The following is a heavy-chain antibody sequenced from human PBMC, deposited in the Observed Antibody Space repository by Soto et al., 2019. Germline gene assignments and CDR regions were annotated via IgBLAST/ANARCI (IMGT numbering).Heavy chain of an antibody. Sequence: SVKVSCKASGFTFSSSVVQWVRQARGQRLEWIGWVVVGNGNTKYAQKFQERVTITRDMSTRTAYMELSSLRSEDTAIYYCAGGRDDYNGWYFDLWGRGTLVTVSS. CDR2: VVVGNGNT. J-gene: IGHJ2*01. D-gene: IGHD4-4*01. V-gene: IGHV1-58*01. CDR3: AGGRDDYNGWYFDL. CDR1: GFTFSSSV.